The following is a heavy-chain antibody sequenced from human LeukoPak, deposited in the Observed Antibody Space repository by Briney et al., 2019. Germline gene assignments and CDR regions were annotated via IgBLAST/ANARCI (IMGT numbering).Heavy chain of an antibody. V-gene: IGHV1-8*01. CDR1: GYTFTSYD. CDR2: MNPNSGNT. J-gene: IGHJ4*02. Sequence: ASVKVSCKASGYTFTSYDINWVRQATGQGLEWMGWMNPNSGNTGYAQKLQGRVTMTTDTSTSTAYMERRSLRSDDTAVYYCARNVVGDCSSTSCYTDYWGQGTLVTVSS. D-gene: IGHD2-2*02. CDR3: ARNVVGDCSSTSCYTDY.